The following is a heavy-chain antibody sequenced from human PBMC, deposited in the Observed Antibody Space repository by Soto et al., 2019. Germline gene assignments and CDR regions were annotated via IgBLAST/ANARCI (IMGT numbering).Heavy chain of an antibody. J-gene: IGHJ5*02. CDR1: GGSISSRGYY. CDR2: IYYSGST. CDR3: ATSNWFDA. Sequence: QLQLQESGPGLVKPSETLSLTCTVSGGSISSRGYYWGWIRQPPGKGLEWIGTIYYSGSTYYNPSLKRRVTLYVDTSKNQFSLKLSSVTAADTAVYYCATSNWFDAWGQGTLVTVAS. V-gene: IGHV4-39*01.